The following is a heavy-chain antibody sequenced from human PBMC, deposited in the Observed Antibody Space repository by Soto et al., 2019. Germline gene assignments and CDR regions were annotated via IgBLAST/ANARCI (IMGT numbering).Heavy chain of an antibody. V-gene: IGHV4-31*03. J-gene: IGHJ3*02. CDR2: IYTSGST. CDR1: GASISSGGYY. Sequence: QVQLQESGPGLVRPSQTLSLTCTLSGASISSGGYYWTWIRQHPGKGLEWIGDIYTSGSTYYNLSLKSRLTISLDTSKTQLSLKLSSVTAADTAVYYCARVGYYDSSGDAFDIWGQGTMVTVSS. CDR3: ARVGYYDSSGDAFDI. D-gene: IGHD3-22*01.